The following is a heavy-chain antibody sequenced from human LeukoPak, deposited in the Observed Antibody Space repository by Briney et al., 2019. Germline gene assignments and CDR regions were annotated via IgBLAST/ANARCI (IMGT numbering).Heavy chain of an antibody. J-gene: IGHJ4*02. D-gene: IGHD3-10*01. CDR1: GGSISSYY. Sequence: SETLSLTCAVSGGSISSYYWSWIRQPPGKGLEWIGYIYYSGSTNYNPSLKSRVTISVDTSKNQFSLKLSSVTAADTAVYYCARAPGAPEWFGELLFYFDYWGQGTLVTVSS. V-gene: IGHV4-59*01. CDR3: ARAPGAPEWFGELLFYFDY. CDR2: IYYSGST.